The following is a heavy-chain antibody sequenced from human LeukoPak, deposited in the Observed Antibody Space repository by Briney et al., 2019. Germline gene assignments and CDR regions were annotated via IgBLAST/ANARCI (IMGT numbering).Heavy chain of an antibody. J-gene: IGHJ4*02. V-gene: IGHV1-69*05. CDR1: GGTFSSYA. CDR2: IIPIFGTA. Sequence: GSSVKVSCKASGGTFSSYAISWVRQAPGQGLEWMGGIIPIFGTANYAQKFQGRVTITTDESTSTAYMELSSLRSEDTAVYYCARVKMGATSEYFDYWGQGILVTVSS. D-gene: IGHD1-26*01. CDR3: ARVKMGATSEYFDY.